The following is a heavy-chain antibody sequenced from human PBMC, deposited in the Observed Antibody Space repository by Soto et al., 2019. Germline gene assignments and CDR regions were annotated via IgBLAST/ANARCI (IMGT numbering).Heavy chain of an antibody. CDR2: IDPSDSYT. J-gene: IGHJ6*02. V-gene: IGHV5-10-1*01. Sequence: PGESLKISCKGSGYSFTSYWISWVRQMPGKGLEWMGRIDPSDSYTNYSPSFQGHVTISADKSISTAYLQWSSLKASDTAMYYCARRTCSSTSCYLHYYYGMDVWGQGTTVTVSS. CDR1: GYSFTSYW. D-gene: IGHD2-2*01. CDR3: ARRTCSSTSCYLHYYYGMDV.